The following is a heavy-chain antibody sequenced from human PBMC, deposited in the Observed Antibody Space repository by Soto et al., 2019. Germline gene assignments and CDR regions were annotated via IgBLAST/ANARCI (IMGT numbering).Heavy chain of an antibody. J-gene: IGHJ6*02. CDR1: GYTFTSYG. D-gene: IGHD6-19*01. CDR2: ISAYNGNT. V-gene: IGHV1-18*01. Sequence: ASVKVSCKASGYTFTSYGISWVRQAPGQGLEWMGWISAYNGNTNYAQKLQGRVTMTTDTSTSTAYMELRSLRSDDTAVYYCARDIAVAEEKYYYYGMDVWGQGTTVTVSS. CDR3: ARDIAVAEEKYYYYGMDV.